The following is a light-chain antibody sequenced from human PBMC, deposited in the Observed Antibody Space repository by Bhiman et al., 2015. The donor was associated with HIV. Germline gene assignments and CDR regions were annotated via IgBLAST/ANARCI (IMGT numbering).Light chain of an antibody. V-gene: IGLV1-40*01. Sequence: QSVLTQPPSVSGAPGQRVTISCTGGSSNIGANSAVHWYQQLPGTAPKLLIYDNTNRPSGVPDRFSGSKSGTSASLAITGLQAEDEADYYCQSYDNSLSALFVFGTGTKVTVL. CDR2: DNT. CDR3: QSYDNSLSALFV. CDR1: SSNIGANSA. J-gene: IGLJ1*01.